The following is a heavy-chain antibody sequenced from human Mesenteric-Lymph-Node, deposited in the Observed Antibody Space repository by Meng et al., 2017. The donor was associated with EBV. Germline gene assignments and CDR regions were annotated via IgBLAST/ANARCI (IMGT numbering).Heavy chain of an antibody. CDR3: AREYCSGGTCYSVDY. CDR1: GGSIRSSPHY. Sequence: QLQLQESGPGLVKPSVXLSLTCTVFGGSIRSSPHYWGWIRQPPGKGLEWIGSINYGGSTYYNPSLKSRVTISVDTSKNQLSLKLSSVTAADTAVYYCAREYCSGGTCYSVDYWGQGTLVTVSS. V-gene: IGHV4-39*07. J-gene: IGHJ4*02. CDR2: INYGGST. D-gene: IGHD2-15*01.